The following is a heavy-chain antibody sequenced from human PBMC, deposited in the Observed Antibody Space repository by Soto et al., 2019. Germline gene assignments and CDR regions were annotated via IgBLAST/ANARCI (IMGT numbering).Heavy chain of an antibody. CDR1: GGSISSSNW. J-gene: IGHJ5*02. D-gene: IGHD3-9*01. Sequence: SETLSLTCAVSGGSISSSNWWSWVRQPPGKGLEWIGEIYHSGSTNYNPSLKSRVTISVDKSKNQFSLKLSSVTAADTAMYYCAAVLRYFDRSYYHPLDPWGQGTLVTVSS. CDR2: IYHSGST. V-gene: IGHV4-4*02. CDR3: AAVLRYFDRSYYHPLDP.